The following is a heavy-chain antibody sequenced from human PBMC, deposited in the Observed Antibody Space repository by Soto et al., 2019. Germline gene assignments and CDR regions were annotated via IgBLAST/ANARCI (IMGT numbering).Heavy chain of an antibody. Sequence: EVQLLESGGGLVQPGGSLRLSCAASGFTFSSYAMSWVRQAPGKGLEWVSAISGSGGSTYYADSVKGRFTISRDNSKNTLYLQMNSLRGEDTVVYYCAKDRLYSYGYVDYWGQGTLVTVSS. CDR3: AKDRLYSYGYVDY. CDR2: ISGSGGST. CDR1: GFTFSSYA. D-gene: IGHD5-18*01. V-gene: IGHV3-23*01. J-gene: IGHJ4*02.